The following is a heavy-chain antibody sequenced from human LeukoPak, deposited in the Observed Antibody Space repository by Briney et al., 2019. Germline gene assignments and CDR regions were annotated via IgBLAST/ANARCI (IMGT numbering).Heavy chain of an antibody. J-gene: IGHJ3*02. Sequence: SSETLSLTCTVSGGSISSYYWSWIRQPAGKGLEWIGRIYTSGSTNYNPSLKSRVTMSVDTSKNQFSLKLSSVTAADTAVCYCARDRPDIVVVPAAFRSVDDAFDIWGQGTMVTVSS. CDR3: ARDRPDIVVVPAAFRSVDDAFDI. V-gene: IGHV4-4*07. D-gene: IGHD2-2*01. CDR2: IYTSGST. CDR1: GGSISSYY.